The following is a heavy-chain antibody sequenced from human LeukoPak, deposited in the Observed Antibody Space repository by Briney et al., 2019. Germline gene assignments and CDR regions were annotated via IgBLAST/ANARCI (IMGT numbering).Heavy chain of an antibody. J-gene: IGHJ4*02. CDR1: GFTFSSYS. D-gene: IGHD3-22*01. Sequence: GGSLRLSCAASGFTFSSYSMNWVRQAPGKGLEWVSSISSSSSYIYYADSVKGRFTISRDNAKNSLYLQMNSLRAEDTAVYYCARDTYSGYDLYYYDSSGYEGYWGQGTLVAVSS. CDR2: ISSSSSYI. V-gene: IGHV3-21*01. CDR3: ARDTYSGYDLYYYDSSGYEGY.